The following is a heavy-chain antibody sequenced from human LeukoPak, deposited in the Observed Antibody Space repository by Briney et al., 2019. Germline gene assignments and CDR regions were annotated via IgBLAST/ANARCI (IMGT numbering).Heavy chain of an antibody. CDR1: GFTFSSYW. D-gene: IGHD3-10*01. CDR3: STGSGHAFDI. V-gene: IGHV3-74*01. CDR2: INSDGSST. J-gene: IGHJ3*02. Sequence: GGSLRLSCAASGFTFSSYWMHWVRQVPGKGLVWVSRINSDGSSTSYADSVKGRFIISRDNAKNTLYVQMNSLRAEDTAVYYCSTGSGHAFDIWGRGTMVTVSS.